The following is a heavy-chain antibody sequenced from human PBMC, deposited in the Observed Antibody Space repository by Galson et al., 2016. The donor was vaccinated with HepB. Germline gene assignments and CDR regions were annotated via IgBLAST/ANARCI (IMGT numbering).Heavy chain of an antibody. CDR3: ATASGSFDY. Sequence: SLRLSCAASGFTFRSYAMTWVRQAPGKGLESVSVISGNGGSTYYADSVKGRFTISRDNSKNPLYLQMNSLRAGDTALYYCATASGSFDYWGQGALVTVSS. CDR2: ISGNGGST. D-gene: IGHD5-12*01. CDR1: GFTFRSYA. V-gene: IGHV3-23*01. J-gene: IGHJ4*02.